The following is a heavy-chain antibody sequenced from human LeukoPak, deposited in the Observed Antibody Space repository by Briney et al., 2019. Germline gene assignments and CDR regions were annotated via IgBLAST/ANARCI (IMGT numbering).Heavy chain of an antibody. D-gene: IGHD3-22*01. CDR1: GFTVSSNS. CDR3: ARDHYDSSGYIYFDY. CDR2: IYSGGTT. J-gene: IGHJ4*02. Sequence: GGSLRLSCSASGFTVSSNSMSWVRQAPGKGLEWVSVIYSGGTTYYADSVKGRFTISRDNAKNTLYLQMNSLRAEDTAVYYCARDHYDSSGYIYFDYWGQGTLVTVSS. V-gene: IGHV3-66*01.